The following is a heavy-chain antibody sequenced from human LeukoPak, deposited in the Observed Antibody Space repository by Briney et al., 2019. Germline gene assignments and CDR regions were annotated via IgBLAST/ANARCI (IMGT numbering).Heavy chain of an antibody. Sequence: SETLSLTCSVSGGSISSHYWNWIRQSPGKGLEWIGCIYNSGSTNYNPSLKSRVTISLDTSKNLYSLKLSSVTAADTAVYYCARGENTVGATDFDYWGQGTLVTVSS. V-gene: IGHV4-59*11. J-gene: IGHJ4*02. D-gene: IGHD1-26*01. CDR3: ARGENTVGATDFDY. CDR1: GGSISSHY. CDR2: IYNSGST.